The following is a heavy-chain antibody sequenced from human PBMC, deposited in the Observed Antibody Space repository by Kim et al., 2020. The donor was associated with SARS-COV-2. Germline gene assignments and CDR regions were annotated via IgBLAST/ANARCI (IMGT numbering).Heavy chain of an antibody. CDR1: GYTFTSYG. J-gene: IGHJ4*02. D-gene: IGHD3-22*01. V-gene: IGHV1-18*04. CDR3: ARSLGYDSSGYYVGISDFDY. Sequence: ASVKVSCKASGYTFTSYGISWVRQAPGQGLEWMGWISAYNGNTNYAQKLQGRVTMTTDTSTSTAYMELRSLRSDDTAVYYCARSLGYDSSGYYVGISDFDYWGQGTLVTVSS. CDR2: ISAYNGNT.